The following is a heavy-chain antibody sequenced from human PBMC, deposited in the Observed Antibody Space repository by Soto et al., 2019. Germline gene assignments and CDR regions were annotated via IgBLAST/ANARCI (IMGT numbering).Heavy chain of an antibody. CDR1: GFTFDDYT. Sequence: GGSLRLSCAASGFTFDDYTMHWVRQAPGKGLEWVSLISWDGGSTYYADSVKGRFTISRDNSKNSLYQQMNSLRTEDTALYYCAKGGVRSVVAATFDYWGQGTLVTVSS. CDR2: ISWDGGST. D-gene: IGHD2-15*01. J-gene: IGHJ4*02. CDR3: AKGGVRSVVAATFDY. V-gene: IGHV3-43*01.